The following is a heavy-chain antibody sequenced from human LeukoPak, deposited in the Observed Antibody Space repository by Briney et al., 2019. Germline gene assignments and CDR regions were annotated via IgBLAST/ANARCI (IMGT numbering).Heavy chain of an antibody. CDR3: AKGGYCSSTSCYTEYFQH. CDR1: GFTFSSYA. CDR2: ISGSGGST. J-gene: IGHJ1*01. D-gene: IGHD2-2*02. Sequence: GGSLRLSCAASGFTFSSYAMSWVRQAPGKGLEWVSAISGSGGSTYYADSAKGRFTISRDNSKNTLYLQMNTLRAEDTAVYYCAKGGYCSSTSCYTEYFQHWGQGTLVTVSS. V-gene: IGHV3-23*01.